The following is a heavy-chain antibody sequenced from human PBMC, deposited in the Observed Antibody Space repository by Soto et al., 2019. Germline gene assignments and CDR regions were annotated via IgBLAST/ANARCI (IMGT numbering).Heavy chain of an antibody. Sequence: GGSLRLSCAASGFTFSDYYMSWIRQAPGKGLEWVSYISSSGSTIYYADSVKGRFTISRDNAKNSLYLQMNSLRAEDTAVYYCARDSMTVVTNTRYYGMDVWGQGTTVTVSS. CDR2: ISSSGSTI. CDR1: GFTFSDYY. CDR3: ARDSMTVVTNTRYYGMDV. V-gene: IGHV3-11*01. J-gene: IGHJ6*02. D-gene: IGHD3-22*01.